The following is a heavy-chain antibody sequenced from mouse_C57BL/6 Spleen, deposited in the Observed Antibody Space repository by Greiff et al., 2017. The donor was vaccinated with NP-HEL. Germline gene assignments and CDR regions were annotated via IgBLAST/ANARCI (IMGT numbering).Heavy chain of an antibody. J-gene: IGHJ3*01. CDR3: TTAFYYGSSLWFAY. CDR1: GFNIKDDY. CDR2: IDPENGDT. V-gene: IGHV14-4*01. Sequence: VQLKQSGAELVRPGASVKLSCTASGFNIKDDYMHWVKQRPEQGLEWIGWIDPENGDTEYASKFQGKATITADTSSNTAYLQLSSLTSEDTAVYYCTTAFYYGSSLWFAYCGQGTLVTVSA. D-gene: IGHD1-1*01.